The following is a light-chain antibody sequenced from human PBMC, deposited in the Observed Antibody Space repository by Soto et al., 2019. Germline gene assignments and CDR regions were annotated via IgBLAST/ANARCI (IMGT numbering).Light chain of an antibody. CDR3: QQYNNWPPIT. CDR1: QSVSSN. J-gene: IGKJ5*01. CDR2: GAS. V-gene: IGKV3-15*01. Sequence: EIVMTQSQATLSVSPVERATLXSTASQSVSSNLAWYQQKPGQAPRLLIYGASTRATGIPARFSGSGSGTEFTLTISSLQSEDFAVYYCQQYNNWPPITFGQGTRLENK.